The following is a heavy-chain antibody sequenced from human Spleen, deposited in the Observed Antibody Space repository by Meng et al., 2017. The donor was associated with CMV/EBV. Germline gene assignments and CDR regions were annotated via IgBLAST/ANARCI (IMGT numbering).Heavy chain of an antibody. CDR2: IGTYNGNT. Sequence: ASVKVSCKASGYTFASYGISWVRQAPGQGLEWMGWIGTYNGNTNYAQNFQGRVSMTTDTSTRTAYLELRSLRSDDTAVYYCAKAGYYPYYSYYGMDVWGQGTAVTVSS. D-gene: IGHD3-22*01. J-gene: IGHJ6*02. V-gene: IGHV1-18*01. CDR1: GYTFASYG. CDR3: AKAGYYPYYSYYGMDV.